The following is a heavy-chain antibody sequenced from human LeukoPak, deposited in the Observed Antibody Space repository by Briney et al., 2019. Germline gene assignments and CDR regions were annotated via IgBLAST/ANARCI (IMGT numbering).Heavy chain of an antibody. J-gene: IGHJ4*02. D-gene: IGHD6-13*01. V-gene: IGHV3-33*08. CDR2: VWHDGSNR. CDR3: ARGGEAAASQDY. CDR1: GFTFSSYG. Sequence: PGGSLRLSCAASGFTFSSYGIHWVRQSPGKGLEWVAGVWHDGSNRYYGDSVKGRFTISRDNAKNSLYLQMNSLRAEDTAVYYCARGGEAAASQDYWGQGTLVTVSS.